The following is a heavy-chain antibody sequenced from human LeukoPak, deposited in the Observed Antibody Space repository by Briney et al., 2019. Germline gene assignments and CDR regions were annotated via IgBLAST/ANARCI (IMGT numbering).Heavy chain of an antibody. J-gene: IGHJ5*02. D-gene: IGHD3-16*01. Sequence: SDTLSLTCAVSGYSITSSSWWGWIRQPPGKGLEWIGYIYHSGTTYYNPSLKSRVTISVDTSKNQFSLKLNSVTAADTAVNYCARHYGPWGQGTLVTVSS. CDR1: GYSITSSSW. V-gene: IGHV4-28*01. CDR3: ARHYGP. CDR2: IYHSGTT.